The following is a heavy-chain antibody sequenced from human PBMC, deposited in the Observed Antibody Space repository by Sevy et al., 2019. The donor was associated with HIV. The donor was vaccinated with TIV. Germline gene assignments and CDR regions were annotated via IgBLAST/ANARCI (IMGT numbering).Heavy chain of an antibody. Sequence: ASVKVSCKASGYTFTNYAMNWVRQAPGQGLEWMGWIKTNTGNPTYAQGFTGRFVFSLDTSVSTAYLQISSLKAEDTAVYYCARRLLPTPYGMDVWGRGTTVTVSS. D-gene: IGHD2-15*01. CDR2: IKTNTGNP. J-gene: IGHJ6*02. V-gene: IGHV7-4-1*02. CDR3: ARRLLPTPYGMDV. CDR1: GYTFTNYA.